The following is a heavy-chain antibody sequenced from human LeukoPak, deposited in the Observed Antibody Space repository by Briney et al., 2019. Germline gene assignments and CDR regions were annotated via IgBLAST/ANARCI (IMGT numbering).Heavy chain of an antibody. CDR3: ARSAGDYFDY. Sequence: GESLQISCEASGYTFSSYCIGCVRQIPRKGREWGGIIYPIDSGTKYRPPFQGQDTISVDKSISTAYLQGSSLQASDTATYYCARSAGDYFDYWGQGTLVTVSS. V-gene: IGHV5-51*01. J-gene: IGHJ4*02. CDR2: IYPIDSGT. CDR1: GYTFSSYC.